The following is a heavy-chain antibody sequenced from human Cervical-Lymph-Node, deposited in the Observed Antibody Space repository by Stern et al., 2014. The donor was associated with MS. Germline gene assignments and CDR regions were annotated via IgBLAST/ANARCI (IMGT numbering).Heavy chain of an antibody. J-gene: IGHJ4*02. CDR1: GYYFSTYW. CDR3: ARRGDYFDS. CDR2: IFPRDSDV. V-gene: IGHV5-51*01. Sequence: EVQLEESGGEVKKPGESLKISCKGSGYYFSTYWIAWVRQKPGKGLEWMGIIFPRDSDVRYSPSFQGQVTISADKSTKTAYLQWSSLKSSDTAMYYCARRGDYFDSWGQGTLVTVSS. D-gene: IGHD5-12*01.